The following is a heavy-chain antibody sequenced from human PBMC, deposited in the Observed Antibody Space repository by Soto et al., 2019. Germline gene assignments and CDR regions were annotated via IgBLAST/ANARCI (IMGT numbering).Heavy chain of an antibody. D-gene: IGHD2-2*01. J-gene: IGHJ5*02. V-gene: IGHV5-51*01. CDR3: TRRQYCGRSSCHREWSDTNWFYP. CDR2: IYPGDSDT. Sequence: PGESLKISCKASGYSFSNYWIGWVRQLPGKGLEWMGIIYPGDSDTRYNPSFQGQVTFSADKSISTAYLQWSSLRASDTAIYYCTRRQYCGRSSCHREWSDTNWFYPWGQGSLVTVSS. CDR1: GYSFSNYW.